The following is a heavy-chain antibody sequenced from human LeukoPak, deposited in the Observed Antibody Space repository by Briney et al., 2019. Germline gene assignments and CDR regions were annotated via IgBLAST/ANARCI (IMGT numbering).Heavy chain of an antibody. Sequence: GRSLRLSCAASGFTFSSYAMHWVRQAPGKGLEWVAVISYDGSNKYYADSVKGRFTISRDNSKSTLYLQMNSLRAEDTAVYYCARPLQRYYYYGMDVWGQGTTVTVSS. J-gene: IGHJ6*02. CDR2: ISYDGSNK. CDR3: ARPLQRYYYYGMDV. CDR1: GFTFSSYA. D-gene: IGHD4-11*01. V-gene: IGHV3-30-3*01.